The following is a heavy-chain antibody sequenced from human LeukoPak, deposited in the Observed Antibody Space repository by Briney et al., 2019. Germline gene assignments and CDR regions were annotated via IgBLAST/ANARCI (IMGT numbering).Heavy chain of an antibody. CDR1: GGSISSYY. D-gene: IGHD1-26*01. CDR3: ARDWAGSLHQNWFDP. V-gene: IGHV4-59*01. Sequence: SETLSLTCTVSGGSISSYYWSWIRHPPGKGLEWIGYIYYSGSTNYNPSLKSRVTISVDTSKNQFSLRLSSVTAADTAVYCCARDWAGSLHQNWFDPWGQGTLVTVSS. CDR2: IYYSGST. J-gene: IGHJ5*02.